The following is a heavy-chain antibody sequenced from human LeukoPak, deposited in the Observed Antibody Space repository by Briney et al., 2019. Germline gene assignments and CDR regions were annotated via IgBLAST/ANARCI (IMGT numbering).Heavy chain of an antibody. CDR1: GYSFTSYW. J-gene: IGHJ4*02. D-gene: IGHD3-3*01. V-gene: IGHV5-51*01. Sequence: GESLKISCKGSGYSFTSYWIGWVRQMPGKGLEWMGIIYPGDSDTRYSPPFQGQVTIPADKSISTAYLQWSSLKASDTAMYYCARHLRDFGVVRSYPDYWGQGTLVTVSS. CDR2: IYPGDSDT. CDR3: ARHLRDFGVVRSYPDY.